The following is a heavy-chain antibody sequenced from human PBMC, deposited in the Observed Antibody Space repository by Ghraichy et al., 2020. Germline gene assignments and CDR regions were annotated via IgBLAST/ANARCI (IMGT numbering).Heavy chain of an antibody. Sequence: GESLNISCAASGFIFSSYWMSWVRQVPGKGLEWVANIKQDGSEKYYVDSVKGRFTISRDNAKKSLYLQMNSLRAEDTAVYYCASFLTGYSTRAEYYQHWGQGTLVTVSS. CDR3: ASFLTGYSTRAEYYQH. J-gene: IGHJ1*01. V-gene: IGHV3-7*01. D-gene: IGHD3-9*01. CDR2: IKQDGSEK. CDR1: GFIFSSYW.